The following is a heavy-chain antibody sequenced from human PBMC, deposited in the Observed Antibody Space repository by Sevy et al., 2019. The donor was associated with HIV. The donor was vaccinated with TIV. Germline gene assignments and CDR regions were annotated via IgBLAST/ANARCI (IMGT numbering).Heavy chain of an antibody. CDR2: INSISTYI. J-gene: IGHJ4*02. CDR3: ARGPDYYDSSGYYYQ. D-gene: IGHD3-22*01. CDR1: GFTFSSYS. Sequence: GGSLRLSCAASGFTFSSYSMHWVRQAPGKGLEWVSSINSISTYIYYADSVKGRFTISRDNAKNSLYLQMNSLRAEDTAVYYCARGPDYYDSSGYYYQWGQGIRVTVSS. V-gene: IGHV3-21*01.